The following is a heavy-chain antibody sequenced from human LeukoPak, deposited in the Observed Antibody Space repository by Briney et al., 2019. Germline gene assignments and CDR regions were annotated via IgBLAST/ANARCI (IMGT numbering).Heavy chain of an antibody. CDR3: AGISYSGTWPVGY. D-gene: IGHD6-25*01. Sequence: WGSLSLSCVASGFSFSSYAMSWVRQAPGKGLEWVSAISGGGDTTYTADSVKGRFTISRDNSKNTIYLQMNTLTVEDTAVYYCAGISYSGTWPVGYWGQGTLVTVTA. CDR1: GFSFSSYA. J-gene: IGHJ4*02. V-gene: IGHV3-23*01. CDR2: ISGGGDTT.